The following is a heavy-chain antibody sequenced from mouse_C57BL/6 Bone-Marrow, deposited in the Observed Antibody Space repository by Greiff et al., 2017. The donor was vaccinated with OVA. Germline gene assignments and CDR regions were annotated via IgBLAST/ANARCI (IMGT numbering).Heavy chain of an antibody. CDR3: AREGGLGRGAGFAY. CDR1: GYSITSGYY. D-gene: IGHD2-4*01. CDR2: ISYDGSN. Sequence: EVKLMESGPGLVKPSQSLSLTCSVTGYSITSGYYWNWIRQFPGNKLEWMGYISYDGSNNYNPSLKNRISITRDTSKNQFFLKLKSVTTEDTATYSCAREGGLGRGAGFAYWGQGTLVTVSA. V-gene: IGHV3-6*01. J-gene: IGHJ3*01.